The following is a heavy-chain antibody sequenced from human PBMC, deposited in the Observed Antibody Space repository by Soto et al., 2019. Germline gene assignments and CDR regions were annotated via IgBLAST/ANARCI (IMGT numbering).Heavy chain of an antibody. CDR2: IYSGGST. D-gene: IGHD3-22*01. J-gene: IGHJ4*02. Sequence: GGSLRLSCAASGFTVSSNYMSWVRQAPGKGLEWVSVIYSGGSTYYADSVKGRFTISRDNSKNTLYLQMNSLRAEDTAVYYCARENYYDSSVFSSRWCQGTLVPVSS. CDR3: ARENYYDSSVFSSR. V-gene: IGHV3-53*01. CDR1: GFTVSSNY.